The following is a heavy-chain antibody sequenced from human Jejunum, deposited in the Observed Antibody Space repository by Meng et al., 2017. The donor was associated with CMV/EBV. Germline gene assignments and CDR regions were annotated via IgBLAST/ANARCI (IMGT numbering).Heavy chain of an antibody. CDR1: GFTLSSYG. Sequence: VALVGAGCGVVQPKDSLRLSCVASGFTLSSYGIHWVRQAPGKGLEWVAFIRNDGSDKYYADSVKGRFTMSRDNSRTTVSLQMNRLRPEDTAIYYCAKERDLVSTTYYFDCWGQGTLVTVSS. D-gene: IGHD2/OR15-2a*01. J-gene: IGHJ4*02. V-gene: IGHV3-30*02. CDR3: AKERDLVSTTYYFDC. CDR2: IRNDGSDK.